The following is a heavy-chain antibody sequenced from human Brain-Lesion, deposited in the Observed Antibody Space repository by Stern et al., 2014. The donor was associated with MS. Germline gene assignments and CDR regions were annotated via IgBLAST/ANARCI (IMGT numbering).Heavy chain of an antibody. Sequence: VQLVQSGAEVKKPGASVKVSCKASGYTFTGYYMHWVRQAPGQGLEWMGWINPKSGDTNYSKKFKGWVTLSRGNPTNTIYTELSRLRSDDTAVYYCATYYYDATGYTDFWGQGTLVTVSS. CDR3: ATYYYDATGYTDF. D-gene: IGHD3-22*01. CDR2: INPKSGDT. J-gene: IGHJ4*02. V-gene: IGHV1-2*04. CDR1: GYTFTGYY.